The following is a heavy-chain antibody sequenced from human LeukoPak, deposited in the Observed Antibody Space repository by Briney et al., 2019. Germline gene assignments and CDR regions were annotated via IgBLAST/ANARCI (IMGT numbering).Heavy chain of an antibody. CDR1: GGSFSGYY. J-gene: IGHJ4*02. D-gene: IGHD1-26*01. V-gene: IGHV4-34*01. Sequence: SETLALTCAVYGGSFSGYYWSWIRQPPGKGLEWIGEINHSGSTNYNPSLKSRVTISVDTSKNQFSLKLSSVIAADTAVYYCARAAGGSLDGGQEPLVTVSS. CDR2: INHSGST. CDR3: ARAAGGSLD.